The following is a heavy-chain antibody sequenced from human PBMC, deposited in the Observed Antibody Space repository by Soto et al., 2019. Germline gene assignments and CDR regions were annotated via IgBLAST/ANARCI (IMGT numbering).Heavy chain of an antibody. J-gene: IGHJ5*02. Sequence: QVQLVESGGGVVQPGRSLRLSCAASGFTFSSYGMHWVRQAPGKGLEWVAVIWYDGSNKYYADSVKGRFTISRDNSKNTLYLQMNSLRAEDTAVYYCARGRGYSRIGPYDNWFDPWGQGTLVTVSS. D-gene: IGHD6-13*01. V-gene: IGHV3-33*01. CDR3: ARGRGYSRIGPYDNWFDP. CDR2: IWYDGSNK. CDR1: GFTFSSYG.